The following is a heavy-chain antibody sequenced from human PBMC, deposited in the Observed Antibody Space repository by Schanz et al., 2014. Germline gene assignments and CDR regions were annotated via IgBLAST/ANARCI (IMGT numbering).Heavy chain of an antibody. J-gene: IGHJ4*03. CDR3: TNDAHSHDGLRGDSDV. D-gene: IGHD2-21*01. Sequence: QVHLVQSGAEVHKPGASLKISCKASGYTFTNFFLHWVRQAPGQGLEWMGYINSSGGGTSYAQKFQDRLTMTRDTSTSTVYMELISLRSEDTAVYFFTNDAHSHDGLRGDSDVWGQGTLVTVSS. CDR1: GYTFTNFF. CDR2: INSSGGGT. V-gene: IGHV1-46*01.